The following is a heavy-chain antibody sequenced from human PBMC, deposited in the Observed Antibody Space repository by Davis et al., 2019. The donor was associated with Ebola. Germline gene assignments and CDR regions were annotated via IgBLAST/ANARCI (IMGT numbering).Heavy chain of an antibody. V-gene: IGHV3-30*18. Sequence: GESLKISCAASGFTFSSYAMHWVRQAPGKGLEWVAVISYDGGNKYYADSVKGRFTISRDNSKNTLYLQMNSLRAEDTAVYYCAKSKGGSCFDYWGQGTLVTVSS. J-gene: IGHJ4*02. CDR1: GFTFSSYA. CDR2: ISYDGGNK. CDR3: AKSKGGSCFDY. D-gene: IGHD1-26*01.